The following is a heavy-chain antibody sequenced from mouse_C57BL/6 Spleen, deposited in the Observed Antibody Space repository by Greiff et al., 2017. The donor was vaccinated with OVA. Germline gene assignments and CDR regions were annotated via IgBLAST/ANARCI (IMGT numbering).Heavy chain of an antibody. J-gene: IGHJ2*01. Sequence: EVQLMESGPELVKPGASVKISCKASGYTFTDYYMNWVKQSHGKSLEWIGDINPNNGGTSYNQKFKGKATLTVDKSSSTAYMELRSLTSEDSAVYYCARYGYYYFDYWGQGTTLTVSS. CDR3: ARYGYYYFDY. CDR2: INPNNGGT. V-gene: IGHV1-26*01. D-gene: IGHD2-2*01. CDR1: GYTFTDYY.